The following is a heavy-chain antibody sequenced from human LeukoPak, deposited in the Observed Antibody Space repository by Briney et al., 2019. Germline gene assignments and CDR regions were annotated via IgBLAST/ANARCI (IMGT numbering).Heavy chain of an antibody. V-gene: IGHV3-7*01. D-gene: IGHD3-10*01. CDR2: IKQDGSEK. Sequence: GGSLRLSCAASGFTFSSYWMSWVRQAPGKGLEWVANIKQDGSEKYYVDSVKGRFTISRDNAKNSLYLQMNSLRAEDTAVYYCAGERVGPILLWFGELLNYYGMDVWGQGTTVTVSS. CDR1: GFTFSSYW. J-gene: IGHJ6*02. CDR3: AGERVGPILLWFGELLNYYGMDV.